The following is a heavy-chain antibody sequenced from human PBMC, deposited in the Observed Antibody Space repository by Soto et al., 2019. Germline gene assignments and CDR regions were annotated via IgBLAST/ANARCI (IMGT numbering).Heavy chain of an antibody. V-gene: IGHV3-48*02. CDR2: ISGSSTTI. J-gene: IGHJ4*02. Sequence: EVQLVESGGGLVHPGGSLRLYCAASGFDFSNYIMNWVRQAPGKGLEWISYISGSSTTILYADSVKGRFTVSRDNAKNSLYLQMNSLRDEDTAVYYCARLGAYWGQGTLVTVSS. CDR1: GFDFSNYI. CDR3: ARLGAY.